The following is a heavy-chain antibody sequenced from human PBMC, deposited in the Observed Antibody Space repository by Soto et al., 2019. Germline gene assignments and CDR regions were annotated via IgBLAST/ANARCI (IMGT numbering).Heavy chain of an antibody. D-gene: IGHD2-2*01. Sequence: SVKVSCKASGGTLSSYTISWVRQAPGQGLEWMGRIIPILGIANYAQKFQGRVTITADKSTSTAYMELSSLRSEDTAVYYCAGGRYCSSTSCYPLVYMDVWGKGTTVTVSS. CDR3: AGGRYCSSTSCYPLVYMDV. CDR2: IIPILGIA. CDR1: GGTLSSYT. V-gene: IGHV1-69*02. J-gene: IGHJ6*03.